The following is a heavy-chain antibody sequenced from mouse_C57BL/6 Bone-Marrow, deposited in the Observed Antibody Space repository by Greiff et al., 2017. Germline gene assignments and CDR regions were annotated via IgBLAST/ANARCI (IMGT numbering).Heavy chain of an antibody. Sequence: QFQLQQPGAELVKPGASVKLSCKASAYPFTSSWMHWVKQRPGQGLEWIGMIPPNSGSTNYNEKFKSKATLTVDKYSSTAYMQLNILTSEDSAVYYCARYPYGNYPYYAMDYWGQGTSGTVS. J-gene: IGHJ4*01. CDR1: AYPFTSSW. CDR3: ARYPYGNYPYYAMDY. CDR2: IPPNSGST. D-gene: IGHD2-1*01. V-gene: IGHV1-64*01.